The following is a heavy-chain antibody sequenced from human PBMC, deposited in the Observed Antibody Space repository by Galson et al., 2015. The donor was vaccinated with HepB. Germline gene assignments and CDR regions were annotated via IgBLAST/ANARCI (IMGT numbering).Heavy chain of an antibody. V-gene: IGHV3-33*01. CDR2: IWAAGTVQ. D-gene: IGHD6-25*01. J-gene: IGHJ4*02. CDR3: VREMAIAAPAAFDY. CDR1: GFTFSSYG. Sequence: SLRLSCAASGFTFSSYGMHWVRQAPGKGLEWVSLIWAAGTVQHYGGSVKGRFIISSDNSKSMVYMQMNNLRADDTAMYYCVREMAIAAPAAFDYWGRGTLVTVSS.